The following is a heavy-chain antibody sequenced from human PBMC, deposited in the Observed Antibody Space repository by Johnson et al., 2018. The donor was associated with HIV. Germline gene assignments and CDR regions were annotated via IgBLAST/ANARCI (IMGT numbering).Heavy chain of an antibody. D-gene: IGHD3-9*01. CDR1: GFTFSSYA. CDR2: ISGSGGST. V-gene: IGHV3-23*04. CDR3: ARVLGGFDAFDI. J-gene: IGHJ3*02. Sequence: VQLVESGGGLVQPGGSLRLSCAASGFTFSSYAMSWVRQAPGKGLEWVSAISGSGGSTYYADSLKGRFTISRDNAKNSLYLQMNSLRAEDTAVYYCARVLGGFDAFDIWGQGTMVTVSS.